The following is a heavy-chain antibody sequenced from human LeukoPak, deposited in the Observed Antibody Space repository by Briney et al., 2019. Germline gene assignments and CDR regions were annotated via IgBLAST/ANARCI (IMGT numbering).Heavy chain of an antibody. CDR2: IYYSGST. CDR1: GGSISSGGYY. D-gene: IGHD3-22*01. CDR3: ARGEYYDSSRRWFDP. J-gene: IGHJ5*02. V-gene: IGHV4-31*03. Sequence: SETLSLTCTVSGGSISSGGYYWSWIRQHPGKGLEWIGYIYYSGSTYYNPSLKSRVTISVDTSKNQFSLKLSSVTAADTAVYYCARGEYYDSSRRWFDPWGQGTLVTVSS.